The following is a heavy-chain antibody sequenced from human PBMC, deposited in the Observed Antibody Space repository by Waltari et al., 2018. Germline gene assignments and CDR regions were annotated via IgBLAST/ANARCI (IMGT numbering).Heavy chain of an antibody. D-gene: IGHD4-17*01. Sequence: QVHLVQSGAEVKKPGASVKLSCKASGYTFPGYYIQRGRRAPGKGLEWMGRINPNSGDTKYAQKFQGRFTLTRETSINTAYMELSSLKSDDTAVYYCARDLGSDYGNRDYWGQGTLVTVPS. V-gene: IGHV1-2*06. CDR1: GYTFPGYY. J-gene: IGHJ4*02. CDR3: ARDLGSDYGNRDY. CDR2: INPNSGDT.